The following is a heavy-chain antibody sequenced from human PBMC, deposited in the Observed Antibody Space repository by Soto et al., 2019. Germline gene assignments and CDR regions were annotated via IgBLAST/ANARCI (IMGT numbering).Heavy chain of an antibody. V-gene: IGHV2-26*01. J-gene: IGHJ6*02. CDR3: ARAGHGIAAASTWYCYFGMDV. CDR1: GFSLSNARMG. D-gene: IGHD6-13*01. Sequence: SGPTLVNPTQTLTLTCTVSGFSLSNARMGVSWIRQPPGKALECLAHIFSNDEKSYSTSLQSRLTISKDPSKSQVVLTMTNMDHADTPTYYSARAGHGIAAASTWYCYFGMDVWGQGTTVTVSS. CDR2: IFSNDEK.